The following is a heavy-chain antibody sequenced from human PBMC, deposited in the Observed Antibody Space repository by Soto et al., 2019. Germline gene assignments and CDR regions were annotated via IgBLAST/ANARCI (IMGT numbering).Heavy chain of an antibody. CDR2: IIPIFGTA. CDR3: ARELATVTETNYYYYGMDV. V-gene: IGHV1-69*01. D-gene: IGHD4-17*01. J-gene: IGHJ6*02. Sequence: QVQLVQSGAEVKKPGSSVKVSCKASGGTFSSYAISWMRQAPGQGLEWMGGIIPIFGTANYAQKFQGRVTITADESTSTAYMELSSLRSEDTAVYYCARELATVTETNYYYYGMDVWGQGTTVTVSS. CDR1: GGTFSSYA.